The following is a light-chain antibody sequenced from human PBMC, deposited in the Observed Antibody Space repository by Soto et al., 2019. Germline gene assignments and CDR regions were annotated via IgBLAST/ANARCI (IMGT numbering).Light chain of an antibody. CDR1: ESVDRY. CDR3: QQRSRWPWT. Sequence: EIVLTQSPATLSLSPGERATLSCRASESVDRYLVWYQQKPGQAPRLLIYDAYSRATGIPARFSGSGSGTDFTLTLSHLEPEDFAVYYCQQRSRWPWTFGQGTKVDIK. J-gene: IGKJ1*01. CDR2: DAY. V-gene: IGKV3-11*01.